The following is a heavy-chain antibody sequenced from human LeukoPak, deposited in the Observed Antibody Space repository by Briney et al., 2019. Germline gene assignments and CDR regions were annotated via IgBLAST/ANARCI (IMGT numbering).Heavy chain of an antibody. CDR3: ARQKSSGWLDNWFDP. D-gene: IGHD6-19*01. CDR1: GYSFTSYW. J-gene: IGHJ5*02. V-gene: IGHV5-51*01. Sequence: GESLKISCKGSGYSFTSYWIGWVRQMPGKGLEWMGIIYPGDSDTRYSPSFQGQVTISADKSISTAYLQWSSLKASDTAMYYCARQKSSGWLDNWFDPWGQGTLVTVSS. CDR2: IYPGDSDT.